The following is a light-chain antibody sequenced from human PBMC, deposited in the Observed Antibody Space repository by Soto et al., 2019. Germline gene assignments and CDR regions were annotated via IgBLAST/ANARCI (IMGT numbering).Light chain of an antibody. CDR3: NQDLRSPIT. CDR1: LSFRQSNGCSY. J-gene: IGKJ5*01. V-gene: IGKV2-28*01. CDR2: GGS. Sequence: SLSPLSMPAIPGGPAYIFCGSSLSFRQSNGCSYLDWYLQKPGQSPQLLISGGSNRATGAPDRFSGSGSGTDFTLRISRVEAEDFGVYYCNQDLRSPITFGQGTRLEIK.